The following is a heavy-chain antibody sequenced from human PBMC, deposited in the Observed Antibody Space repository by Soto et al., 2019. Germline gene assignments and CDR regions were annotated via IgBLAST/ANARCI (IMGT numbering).Heavy chain of an antibody. CDR2: ISYDGSNK. J-gene: IGHJ4*02. V-gene: IGHV3-30*18. CDR1: GFTFSSYG. CDR3: AKGPSGSYFPPFDY. D-gene: IGHD1-26*01. Sequence: PGGSLRLSCAASGFTFSSYGMHWVRQAPGKGLEWVAVISYDGSNKYYADSVKGRFTISRDNSKNTLYLQMNSLRAEDTAVYYCAKGPSGSYFPPFDYWGQGTLVTVSS.